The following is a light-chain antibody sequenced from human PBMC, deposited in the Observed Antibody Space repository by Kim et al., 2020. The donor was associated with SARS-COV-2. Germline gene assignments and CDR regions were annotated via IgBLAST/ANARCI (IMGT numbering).Light chain of an antibody. V-gene: IGKV4-1*01. CDR1: QSVLYSSNNKNY. Sequence: ATINCKSSQSVLYSSNNKNYLAWYQQKPGQPTKQLIYWASTRESGVPDRFSGSGSGTDFTLTISSLQAEDVAVYYCQQYYTFPPTFGQGTKVDIK. CDR2: WAS. J-gene: IGKJ1*01. CDR3: QQYYTFPPT.